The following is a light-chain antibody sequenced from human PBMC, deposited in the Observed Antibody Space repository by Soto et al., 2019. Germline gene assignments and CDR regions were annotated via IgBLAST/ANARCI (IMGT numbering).Light chain of an antibody. V-gene: IGLV2-14*01. CDR2: DVS. CDR1: SRDVGGYNY. J-gene: IGLJ1*01. Sequence: QSVLTQPASVSGSPGQSITISCTGTSRDVGGYNYVSWYQQHPGKAPKLMIYDVSNRPSGVSNRFSGSKSGNTASLTISGLQAEDEADYFCSSYTCSSTLVFGTGTKVTVL. CDR3: SSYTCSSTLV.